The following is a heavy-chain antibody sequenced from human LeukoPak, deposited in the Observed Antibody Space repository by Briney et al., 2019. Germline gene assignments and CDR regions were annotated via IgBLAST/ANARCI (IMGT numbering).Heavy chain of an antibody. CDR2: IYYSGST. Sequence: SETLSLTCTVSGGSISSYYWSWIRQPPGKGLEWIGYIYYSGSTNYNPSLKSRVTISVDTSKNQFSLKLSSVTAADTAVYYCARGSYCSSTSCYCFDYWGQGTLVTVSS. CDR1: GGSISSYY. CDR3: ARGSYCSSTSCYCFDY. J-gene: IGHJ4*02. D-gene: IGHD2-2*01. V-gene: IGHV4-59*01.